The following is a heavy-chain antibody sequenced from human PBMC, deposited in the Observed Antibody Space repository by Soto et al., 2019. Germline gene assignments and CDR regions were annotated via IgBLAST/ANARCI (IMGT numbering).Heavy chain of an antibody. D-gene: IGHD3-9*01. Sequence: SETLSLTCTLSGCCFSSYDWSWIRQPAGKGLEWIGRIYTSGSTNYNPFLKSRVTMSVDTSKNQFSLKLSSVTATDTAVYYCARDVYDIVTGDDPNWFDPWGQGTLVTVSS. CDR3: ARDVYDIVTGDDPNWFDP. J-gene: IGHJ5*02. V-gene: IGHV4-4*07. CDR1: GCCFSSYD. CDR2: IYTSGST.